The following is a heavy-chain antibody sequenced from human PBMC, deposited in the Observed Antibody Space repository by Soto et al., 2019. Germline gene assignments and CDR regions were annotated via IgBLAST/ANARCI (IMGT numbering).Heavy chain of an antibody. V-gene: IGHV1-2*02. Sequence: ASVKASCKASGYTFTDYFVHWVRQAPGQGLEWMGWINPNTGGINYAQNLQGRVTMTRDTSISTAYMELRSLRSDETDVYYCARVLNWLIYYIDSWDKGTLVTV. CDR3: ARVLNWLIYYIDS. CDR1: GYTFTDYF. D-gene: IGHD3-22*01. CDR2: INPNTGGI. J-gene: IGHJ4*02.